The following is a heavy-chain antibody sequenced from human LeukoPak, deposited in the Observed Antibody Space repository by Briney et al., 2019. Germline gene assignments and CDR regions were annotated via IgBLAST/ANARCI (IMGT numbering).Heavy chain of an antibody. CDR2: ISGSGGST. CDR3: AKGLQRNWYFDL. CDR1: GFTFSSYA. V-gene: IGHV3-23*01. J-gene: IGHJ2*01. Sequence: GGSLRLSCAASGFTFSSYATSWVRQAPGKGLEWVSAISGSGGSTYYADSVKGRFTISRDNSKNTLYLQMNSLRAEDTAVYYCAKGLQRNWYFDLWGRGTLVTVSS. D-gene: IGHD4-11*01.